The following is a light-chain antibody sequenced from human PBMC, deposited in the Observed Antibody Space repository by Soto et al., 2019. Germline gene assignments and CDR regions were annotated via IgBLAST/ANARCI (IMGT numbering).Light chain of an antibody. V-gene: IGKV3-11*01. CDR2: DAS. CDR1: QNVHSY. Sequence: EIVLTQSPATLSLSPGKRATLSCRASQNVHSYLAWYQQKPGQAPRLLIYDASNRATGIPVRFSGSGSGTDFTLTISSLEPEDFAVYYCQQRSVWPVTFGGGTKVDIK. CDR3: QQRSVWPVT. J-gene: IGKJ4*01.